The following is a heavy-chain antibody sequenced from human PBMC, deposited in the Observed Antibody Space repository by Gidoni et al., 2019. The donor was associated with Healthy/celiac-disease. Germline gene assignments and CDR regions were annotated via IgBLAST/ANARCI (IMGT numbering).Heavy chain of an antibody. CDR3: ARDFRGSSGWYPQAGYYYGMDV. Sequence: EVQLVESGGGLVQPGGSLRLSCAASGFTVSSNYMSWVRQAPGKGLEWVSVIYSGGSTYYADSVKGRFTISRDNSKNTLYLQMNSLRAEDTAVYYCARDFRGSSGWYPQAGYYYGMDVWGQGTTVTVSS. D-gene: IGHD6-19*01. CDR2: IYSGGST. V-gene: IGHV3-66*01. J-gene: IGHJ6*02. CDR1: GFTVSSNY.